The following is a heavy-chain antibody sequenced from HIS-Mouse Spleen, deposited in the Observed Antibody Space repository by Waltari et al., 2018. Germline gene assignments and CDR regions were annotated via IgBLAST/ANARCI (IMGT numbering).Heavy chain of an antibody. CDR2: ISGSGGST. CDR1: GFTFSSYA. Sequence: EVQLLESGGGLVQPGGSLRLSCAASGFTFSSYAMSWVRQAPGKGLEWVSAISGSGGSTYYADSVKGRFTISRDNSKNTLYLQMNSLRAEDTAVYYCAKNQGIVVVITYDAFDIWGQGTMVTVSS. J-gene: IGHJ3*02. V-gene: IGHV3-23*01. D-gene: IGHD3-22*01. CDR3: AKNQGIVVVITYDAFDI.